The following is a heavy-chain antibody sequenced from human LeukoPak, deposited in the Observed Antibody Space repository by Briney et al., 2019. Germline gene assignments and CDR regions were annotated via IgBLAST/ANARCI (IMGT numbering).Heavy chain of an antibody. V-gene: IGHV1-69*13. Sequence: ASVKVSCKASGGTFSSYDISWVRQAPGQGLEWMGGIIPIFGTANYAQKFQGRVTITADESTSTAYMELRSLRSDDTAVYYCARDYSRGDPDYWGQGTLVTVSS. CDR3: ARDYSRGDPDY. J-gene: IGHJ4*02. CDR1: GGTFSSYD. D-gene: IGHD6-19*01. CDR2: IIPIFGTA.